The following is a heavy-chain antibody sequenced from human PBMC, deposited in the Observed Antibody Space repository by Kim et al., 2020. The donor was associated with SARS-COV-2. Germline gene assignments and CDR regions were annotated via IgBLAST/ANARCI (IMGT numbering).Heavy chain of an antibody. Sequence: SETLSLTCTVSGGSISSGGYYWSWIRQHPGKGLEWIGYIYYSGSTYYNPSLKSRVTISVDTSKNQFSLKLSSVTAADTAEYYCARDGDMYSSSWYTKVKTYGMDVWGIGTTVTDSS. V-gene: IGHV4-31*03. CDR3: ARDGDMYSSSWYTKVKTYGMDV. J-gene: IGHJ6*04. CDR1: GGSISSGGYY. CDR2: IYYSGST. D-gene: IGHD6-13*01.